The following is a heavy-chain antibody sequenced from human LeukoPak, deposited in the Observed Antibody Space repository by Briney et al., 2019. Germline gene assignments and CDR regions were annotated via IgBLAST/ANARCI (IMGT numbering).Heavy chain of an antibody. CDR1: GFTFSDYY. V-gene: IGHV3-11*04. CDR2: ISSSGSTL. J-gene: IGHJ2*01. D-gene: IGHD3-10*01. CDR3: ARDREELLWFGELSQASHWYFDL. Sequence: GGSLRLSCAASGFTFSDYYMSWIRQAPGKGLEWVSYISSSGSTLYYADSVKGRFTISRDNAKNSLYLQMNSLRAEDTAVYYCARDREELLWFGELSQASHWYFDLWGRGTLVTVSS.